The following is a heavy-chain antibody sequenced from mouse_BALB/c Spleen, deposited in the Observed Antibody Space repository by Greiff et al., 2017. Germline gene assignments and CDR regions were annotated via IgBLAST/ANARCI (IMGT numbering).Heavy chain of an antibody. J-gene: IGHJ2*01. V-gene: IGHV14-3*02. CDR3: ARSGYVTAFDY. Sequence: VQLQQSGAELAKPGASVKLSCTASGFNIKDTYMHWVKQRPEQGLEWIGRIDPANGNTKYDPKFQGKATITADTSSNTAYLQLSSLTSEDTAVYYCARSGYVTAFDYWGQGTTLTVSS. D-gene: IGHD2-12*01. CDR1: GFNIKDTY. CDR2: IDPANGNT.